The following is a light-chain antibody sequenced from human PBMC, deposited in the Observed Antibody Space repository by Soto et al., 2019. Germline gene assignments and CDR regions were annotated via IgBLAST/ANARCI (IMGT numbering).Light chain of an antibody. CDR2: KAS. CDR3: QQYDTSPLT. Sequence: DIQMTQSPSTLSASVGDRVTITCRASQSINSWLAWYQQKPGKAPKLLLYKASSLESGVPSRFSGSGSGTEFILSISSLHPDDFGTYYCQQYDTSPLTLGGGTKVDIK. J-gene: IGKJ4*01. V-gene: IGKV1-5*03. CDR1: QSINSW.